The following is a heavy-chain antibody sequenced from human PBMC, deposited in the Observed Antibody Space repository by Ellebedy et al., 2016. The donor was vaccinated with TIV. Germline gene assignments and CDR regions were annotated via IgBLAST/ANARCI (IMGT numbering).Heavy chain of an antibody. CDR3: AGGGYSYGNFFDY. J-gene: IGHJ4*02. CDR2: IVVGSGNT. CDR1: GFTFTSSA. D-gene: IGHD5-18*01. Sequence: AASVKVSCKASGFTFTSSAMQWARQARGQRLEWIGWIVVGSGNTNYAQKFQERVTITRDMSTSTAYMELRSLRSEDTAVYYCAGGGYSYGNFFDYWGQGTLVTVSS. V-gene: IGHV1-58*02.